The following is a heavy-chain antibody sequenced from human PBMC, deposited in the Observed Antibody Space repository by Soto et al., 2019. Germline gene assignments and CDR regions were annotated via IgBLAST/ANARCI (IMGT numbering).Heavy chain of an antibody. CDR3: ARFPDYTYYGGP. CDR2: VYDSGTT. V-gene: IGHV4-59*08. D-gene: IGHD4-4*01. J-gene: IGHJ4*02. CDR1: GGSISGHY. Sequence: SETLSLTCTVSGGSISGHYWSWIRHPPGKRLEWIGYVYDSGTTYYNPSLSSRVTISADTSKNQFSLKLSSVTAADTAVYYCARFPDYTYYGGPWGQGTLVTVSS.